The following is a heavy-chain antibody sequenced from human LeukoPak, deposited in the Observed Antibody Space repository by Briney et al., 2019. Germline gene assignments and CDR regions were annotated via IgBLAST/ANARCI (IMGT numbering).Heavy chain of an antibody. V-gene: IGHV1-69*04. J-gene: IGHJ3*02. Sequence: GASVKVSCKASGGTFSSYAISWVRQAPGQGLEWMGRIIPIFGIANYAQKFQGRVTITADKSTSTAYMEPSSLRSEDTAVYYCARARSDYYDSSGYYYTSGFDIWGQGTMVTVSS. D-gene: IGHD3-22*01. CDR3: ARARSDYYDSSGYYYTSGFDI. CDR2: IIPIFGIA. CDR1: GGTFSSYA.